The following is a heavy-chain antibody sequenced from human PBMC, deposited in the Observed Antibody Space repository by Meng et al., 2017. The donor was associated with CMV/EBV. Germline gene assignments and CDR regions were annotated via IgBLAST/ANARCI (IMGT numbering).Heavy chain of an antibody. CDR3: ARDRLRGNNWFDP. J-gene: IGHJ5*02. CDR2: ISYDGSNK. CDR1: GVTFRSYA. V-gene: IGHV3-30-3*01. D-gene: IGHD3-10*01. Sequence: QVKLVEFGGGGVQPGRSLRLSCAASGVTFRSYAMHWVRQAPGKGLEWVAVISYDGSNKYYADSVKGRFTISRDNSKNTLYLQMNSLRAEDTAVYYCARDRLRGNNWFDPWGQGTLVTVSS.